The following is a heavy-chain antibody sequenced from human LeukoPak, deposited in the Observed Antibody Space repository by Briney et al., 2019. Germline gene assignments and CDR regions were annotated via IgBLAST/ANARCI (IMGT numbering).Heavy chain of an antibody. CDR2: INSDGITT. CDR1: GFTFSTYW. D-gene: IGHD3-22*01. V-gene: IGHV3-74*01. CDR3: ARDREGNYYDSGGSDY. J-gene: IGHJ4*02. Sequence: GGSLRLSCAASGFTFSTYWMHWVRQAPGKGLVWVSRINSDGITTTYADSVKGRFSISRDNAENTLWLQMNSLRVEDTAVYYCARDREGNYYDSGGSDYWGQGTLVTVSS.